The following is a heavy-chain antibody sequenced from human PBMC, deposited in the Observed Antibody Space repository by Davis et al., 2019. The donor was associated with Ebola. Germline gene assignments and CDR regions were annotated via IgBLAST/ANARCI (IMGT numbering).Heavy chain of an antibody. Sequence: PGGSLRLSCAASGFIFDIYAMSWVRQAPGTGLEWVSATTLSGDSTYYAESVKGRFTIARDNSRNTVYLQMSSLRAEDTAIYYCAKDGGNFPYWYFDLWGRGALVTVSS. D-gene: IGHD1-7*01. J-gene: IGHJ2*01. V-gene: IGHV3-23*01. CDR2: TTLSGDST. CDR1: GFIFDIYA. CDR3: AKDGGNFPYWYFDL.